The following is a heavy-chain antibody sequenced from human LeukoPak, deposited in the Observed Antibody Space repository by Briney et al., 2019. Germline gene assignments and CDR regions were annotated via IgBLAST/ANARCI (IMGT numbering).Heavy chain of an antibody. Sequence: SVKVSCKASGFTFTSSAVQWVRQVRGQRLEWIGWIVVGSGNTNYAQKFQERVTITRDMSTSTAYMELSSLRSEDTAVYYCAALPGYSYRLDYYYMDVWGKGTTVTVSS. D-gene: IGHD5-18*01. V-gene: IGHV1-58*01. J-gene: IGHJ6*03. CDR2: IVVGSGNT. CDR3: AALPGYSYRLDYYYMDV. CDR1: GFTFTSSA.